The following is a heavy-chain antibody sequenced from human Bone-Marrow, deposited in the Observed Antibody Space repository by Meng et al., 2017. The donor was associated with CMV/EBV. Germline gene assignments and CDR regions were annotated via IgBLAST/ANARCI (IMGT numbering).Heavy chain of an antibody. D-gene: IGHD2-2*02. CDR3: ARDQGCSSTSCYMIHAFDI. CDR2: IYHSGST. CDR1: GGSISSSNW. Sequence: SETLSLTCAVSGGSISSSNWWSWVRQPPGKGLEWIGEIYHSGSTNYNPSLKSRVTISVDKSKNQFSLKLSSVTAADTAVYYCARDQGCSSTSCYMIHAFDIWGQGTTVTVSS. J-gene: IGHJ3*02. V-gene: IGHV4-4*02.